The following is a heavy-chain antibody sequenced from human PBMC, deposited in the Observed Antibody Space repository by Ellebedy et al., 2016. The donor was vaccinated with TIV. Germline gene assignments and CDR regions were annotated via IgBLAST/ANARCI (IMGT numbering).Heavy chain of an antibody. J-gene: IGHJ4*01. CDR1: GFTFNIYG. CDR2: IWHDGSDR. V-gene: IGHV3-33*08. Sequence: GESLKISCAASGFTFNIYGMHWVRQAPGKGLEWVAVIWHDGSDRRYAETVKGRFNISKDNSKNTVSLQMDSLRVEDTAVYYCARGGSGWFWGQGALVTVSS. CDR3: ARGGSGWF. D-gene: IGHD6-19*01.